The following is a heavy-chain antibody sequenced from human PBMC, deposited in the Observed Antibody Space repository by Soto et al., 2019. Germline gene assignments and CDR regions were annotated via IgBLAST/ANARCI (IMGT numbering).Heavy chain of an antibody. Sequence: SVKVSCKASGGTFSRYAISWVRQAPGQGLEWMGGIIPIFGTANYAQKFQGRVTITADESTSKAYMELSSLRSEDTAVYYCANKANYYDSSGYPTPTPPRWYYGMDVWGQGTTVTV. J-gene: IGHJ6*02. CDR3: ANKANYYDSSGYPTPTPPRWYYGMDV. V-gene: IGHV1-69*13. D-gene: IGHD3-22*01. CDR1: GGTFSRYA. CDR2: IIPIFGTA.